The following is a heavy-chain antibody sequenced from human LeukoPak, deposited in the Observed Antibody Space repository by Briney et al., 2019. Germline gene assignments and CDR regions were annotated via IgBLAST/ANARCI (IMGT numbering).Heavy chain of an antibody. Sequence: PGGSLRLSCAASGFTFSHDWMSWVRQAPGKGLEWVSAISGSGGSTYYADSVKGRFTISRDNSKNTLYLQMNSLRAEDTAVYYCASEGVAAAAYYYYGMDVWGQGTTVTVSS. CDR2: ISGSGGST. D-gene: IGHD6-13*01. V-gene: IGHV3-23*01. J-gene: IGHJ6*02. CDR3: ASEGVAAAAYYYYGMDV. CDR1: GFTFSHDW.